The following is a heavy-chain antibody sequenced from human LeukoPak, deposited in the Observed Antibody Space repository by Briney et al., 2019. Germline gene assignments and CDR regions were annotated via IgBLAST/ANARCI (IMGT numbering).Heavy chain of an antibody. J-gene: IGHJ5*02. CDR3: ARDRDGLNWFDP. V-gene: IGHV4-30-2*01. CDR1: VSSIRSGGYS. CDR2: VNEGRST. Sequence: SQTLSLTCAVSVSSIRSGGYSWSWVRQPPGKGLEWLGYVNEGRSTYYSPYIKSRITISVDRSKNHFYLNLTSVTAADTAVYYCARDRDGLNWFDPWGQGTLVTVSS.